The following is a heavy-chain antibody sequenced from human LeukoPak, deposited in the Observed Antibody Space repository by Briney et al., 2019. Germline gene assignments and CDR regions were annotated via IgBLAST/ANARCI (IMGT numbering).Heavy chain of an antibody. Sequence: GGSLRLSCAASRSSNSNYWMSWVRQPPGKGLEWVATIQPDGSEKYYVGSVQGRFSISRDNAKNSLYLQMNSLRAEDTAVYYCTDFDSVWGQGTLVTVSS. CDR2: IQPDGSEK. D-gene: IGHD3-3*01. V-gene: IGHV3-7*01. J-gene: IGHJ4*02. CDR1: RSSNSNYW. CDR3: TDFDSV.